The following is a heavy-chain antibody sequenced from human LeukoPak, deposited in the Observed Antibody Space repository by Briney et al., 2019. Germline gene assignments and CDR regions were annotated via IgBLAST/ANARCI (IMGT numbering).Heavy chain of an antibody. CDR3: AKMGLKQWPYNYFDY. CDR2: IRSSSSTI. CDR1: GGSFSGYY. J-gene: IGHJ4*02. V-gene: IGHV3-11*01. D-gene: IGHD6-19*01. Sequence: LSLTCAVYGGSFSGYYWSWVRQAPGKGLEWVSYIRSSSSTIYYADSVKGRFTISRDNSKNTLYLQMNSLRAEDTAVYYCAKMGLKQWPYNYFDYWGQGTLVTVSS.